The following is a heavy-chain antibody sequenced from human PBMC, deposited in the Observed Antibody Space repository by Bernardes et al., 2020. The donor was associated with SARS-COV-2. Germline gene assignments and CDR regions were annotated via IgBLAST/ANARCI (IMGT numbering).Heavy chain of an antibody. CDR3: ARDSPLLGISYFYFDY. J-gene: IGHJ4*02. CDR2: IYNIGRT. Sequence: SETLSLTCTISGASIRSYYWSWIRQPAGQGPAWIGRIYNIGRTHYNPSLKSRVTMSVDTSKNQFSLKLSSVTAADTAVYYCARDSPLLGISYFYFDYWGQGTLVTGSS. V-gene: IGHV4-4*07. D-gene: IGHD3-16*01. CDR1: GASIRSYY.